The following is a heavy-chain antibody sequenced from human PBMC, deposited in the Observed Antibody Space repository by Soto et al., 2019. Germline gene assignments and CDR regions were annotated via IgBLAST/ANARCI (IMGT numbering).Heavy chain of an antibody. CDR3: ARVAPPYDFWSGYIGNWFDP. D-gene: IGHD3-3*01. CDR2: ISTNNDAI. V-gene: IGHV3-48*01. J-gene: IGHJ5*02. Sequence: GGSLRLSCAASGFSISDCSMNWVRRAPGKGLEWISYISTNNDAIYYADSVKGRFTISRDNAKNSLYLQMNSLRAEDTAVYYCARVAPPYDFWSGYIGNWFDPWGQGTLVTVSS. CDR1: GFSISDCS.